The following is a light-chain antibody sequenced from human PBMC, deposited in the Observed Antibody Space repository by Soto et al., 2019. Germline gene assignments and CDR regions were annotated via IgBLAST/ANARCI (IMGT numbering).Light chain of an antibody. CDR3: SSYTSSSTIV. CDR2: DVN. CDR1: SSDVGGYNY. V-gene: IGLV2-14*01. J-gene: IGLJ3*02. Sequence: QSALTQPASVSGSLGQSITISCTGTSSDVGGYNYVGWYQQHPGKAPKLIIYDVNNRPSGVSNHFSGSKSGNTASLTISGLQSEDEADYYCSSYTSSSTIVFGGGTKVTVL.